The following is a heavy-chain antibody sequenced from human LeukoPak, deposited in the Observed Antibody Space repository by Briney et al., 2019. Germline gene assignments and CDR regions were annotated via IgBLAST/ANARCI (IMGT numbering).Heavy chain of an antibody. V-gene: IGHV4-34*01. D-gene: IGHD2-8*01. CDR1: GGSFSGYY. CDR2: INHSGST. CDR3: ARGRGDNRMVYAKRAVYYYMDV. Sequence: SETLSLACAVYGGSFSGYYWSWIRQPPGKGLEWIGEINHSGSTNYNPSLKSRVTISVDTSKNQFSLKLSSVTAADTAVYYCARGRGDNRMVYAKRAVYYYMDVWGKGTMVTVSS. J-gene: IGHJ6*03.